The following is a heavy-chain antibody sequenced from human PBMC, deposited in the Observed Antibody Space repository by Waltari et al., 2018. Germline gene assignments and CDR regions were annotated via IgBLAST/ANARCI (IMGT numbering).Heavy chain of an antibody. Sequence: QVQLQESGPGLVKPSETLSLTCTVSGGSTSSYYWSWIRQPPGKGLEWIGYIYYSGSTNYNPSLKSRVTISVDTSKNQFSLKLSSVTAADTAVYYCARDARTIFGVVRGWFDPWGQGTLVTVSS. CDR1: GGSTSSYY. CDR2: IYYSGST. CDR3: ARDARTIFGVVRGWFDP. D-gene: IGHD3-3*01. V-gene: IGHV4-59*01. J-gene: IGHJ5*02.